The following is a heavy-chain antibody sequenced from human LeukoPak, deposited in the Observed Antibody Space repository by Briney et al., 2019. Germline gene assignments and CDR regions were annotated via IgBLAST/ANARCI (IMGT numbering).Heavy chain of an antibody. CDR2: ISYDGSNK. CDR1: GFTFSSYA. Sequence: SGGSLRLSCAASGFTFSSYAMHWVRQAPGKGLEWMAIISYDGSNKYYADSVKGRFTISRDNSKYTLYLQMNSLRAEDTAVYYCAKDHYYYDSSGYYYEASLLDYWGQGTLVTVSS. CDR3: AKDHYYYDSSGYYYEASLLDY. V-gene: IGHV3-30*04. J-gene: IGHJ4*02. D-gene: IGHD3-22*01.